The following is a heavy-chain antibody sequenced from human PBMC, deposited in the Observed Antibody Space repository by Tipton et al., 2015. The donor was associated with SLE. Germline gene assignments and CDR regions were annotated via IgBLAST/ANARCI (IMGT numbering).Heavy chain of an antibody. Sequence: TLSLTCTVSGGSISSGSYYWSWIRQPAGKGLEWIGRIYTSGSTNYNPSLKSRVTISVDTSKNQFSLKLSSVTAADTAVYYCARGYCSSTSCYTEADWYFDLWRRGTLVTVSS. J-gene: IGHJ2*01. V-gene: IGHV4-61*02. CDR3: ARGYCSSTSCYTEADWYFDL. CDR2: IYTSGST. CDR1: GGSISSGSYY. D-gene: IGHD2-2*02.